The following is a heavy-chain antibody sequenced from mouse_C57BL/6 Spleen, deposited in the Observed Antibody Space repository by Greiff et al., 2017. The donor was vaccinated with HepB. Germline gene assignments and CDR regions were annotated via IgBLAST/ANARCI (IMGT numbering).Heavy chain of an antibody. V-gene: IGHV14-4*01. CDR2: IDPENGDT. Sequence: EVQLQQSGAELVRPGASVKLSCTASGFNIKDDYMHWVKQRPEQGLEWIGWIDPENGDTEYASKFQGKATITADTSSNTAYLQLSSLTSEDTAVYYCTPHYDYDGAWFAYWGQGTLVTVSA. D-gene: IGHD2-4*01. CDR3: TPHYDYDGAWFAY. J-gene: IGHJ3*01. CDR1: GFNIKDDY.